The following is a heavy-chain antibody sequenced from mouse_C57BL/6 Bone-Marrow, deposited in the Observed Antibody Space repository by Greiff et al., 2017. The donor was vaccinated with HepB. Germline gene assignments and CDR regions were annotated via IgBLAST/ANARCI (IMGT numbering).Heavy chain of an antibody. Sequence: QVQLQQSGPGLVQPSQSLSITCTVSGFSLTSYGVHWVRQSPGKGLEWLGVIWSGGSTDYNAAFISRLSISKDNSKSQVFFKMNSLQADDTAIYYCARKGDYDWYFDVWGTGTTVTVSS. CDR3: ARKGDYDWYFDV. CDR2: IWSGGST. CDR1: GFSLTSYG. D-gene: IGHD2-4*01. J-gene: IGHJ1*03. V-gene: IGHV2-2*01.